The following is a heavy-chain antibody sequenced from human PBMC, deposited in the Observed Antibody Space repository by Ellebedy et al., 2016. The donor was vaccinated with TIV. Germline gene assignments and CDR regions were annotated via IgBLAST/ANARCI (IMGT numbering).Heavy chain of an antibody. CDR2: ITNSGAGT. V-gene: IGHV3-23*01. Sequence: PGGSLRLSCAASGFTFSDYDMSWVRQAPGKGPEWVSAITNSGAGTYYGNSVKGRFTIPRDNSKNTVYLQMNSLRAEDTALYYCRAYGSGSRRAFEHWGQGTLVTVSS. J-gene: IGHJ4*02. CDR1: GFTFSDYD. D-gene: IGHD3-10*01. CDR3: RAYGSGSRRAFEH.